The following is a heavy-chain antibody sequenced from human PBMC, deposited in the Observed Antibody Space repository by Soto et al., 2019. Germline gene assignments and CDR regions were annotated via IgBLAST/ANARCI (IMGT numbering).Heavy chain of an antibody. V-gene: IGHV3-15*01. Sequence: SGGSLRLSCAASGFTFSNAWMSWVRQAPGKGLEWVGRIKSKTDGGTTDYAAPVKGRFTISRDDSKNTLYLQMNSLKTEDTAVYYCTTAMYYYDSSGYYFHDYWGQGTLVTVSS. CDR3: TTAMYYYDSSGYYFHDY. CDR2: IKSKTDGGTT. D-gene: IGHD3-22*01. J-gene: IGHJ4*02. CDR1: GFTFSNAW.